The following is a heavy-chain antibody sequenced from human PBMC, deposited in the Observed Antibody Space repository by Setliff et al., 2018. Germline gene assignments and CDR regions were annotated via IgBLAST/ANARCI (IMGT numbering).Heavy chain of an antibody. Sequence: PSETLSLTCTVSGDSMSNYYWSWVRQSPGKGLEWIGFVHFGGDTNYNPSLKSRVTMSADTSNNQFSLNLRSVTAADTAVYFCARQPSSGAYYNPRPYYFDYWGQGTLVTVSS. V-gene: IGHV4-59*08. CDR3: ARQPSSGAYYNPRPYYFDY. D-gene: IGHD3-10*01. CDR2: VHFGGDT. J-gene: IGHJ4*02. CDR1: GDSMSNYY.